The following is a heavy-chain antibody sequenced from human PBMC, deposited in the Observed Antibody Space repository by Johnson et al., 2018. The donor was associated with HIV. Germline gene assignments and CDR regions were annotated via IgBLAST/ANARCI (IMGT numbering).Heavy chain of an antibody. CDR3: ARGVEGAGAFDI. D-gene: IGHD1-26*01. J-gene: IGHJ3*02. CDR2: IWYDGSNK. Sequence: QVQLVESGGGVVQPGGSLRLSCAASGFTFNYYGMHWVRQAPGKGLEWVAVIWYDGSNKYYADSVKGRFTISRDNSKNTLYLQTNSLRAEDTAVYYCARGVEGAGAFDIWGQGTMVTVSS. V-gene: IGHV3-33*01. CDR1: GFTFNYYG.